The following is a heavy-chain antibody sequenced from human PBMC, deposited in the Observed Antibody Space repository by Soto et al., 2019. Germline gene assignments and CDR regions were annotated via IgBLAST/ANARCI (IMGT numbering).Heavy chain of an antibody. CDR1: GGSISSSNW. V-gene: IGHV4-4*02. D-gene: IGHD2-2*01. J-gene: IGHJ4*02. CDR3: ASRTVVVPAAIRTGFDY. Sequence: SETLSLTCAVSGGSISSSNWWSWVRQPPGQGLEWIGEIYHSGSTNYSPSLKSRVTISVDKSKNQFSLKLSSVTAADTAVHYCASRTVVVPAAIRTGFDYWGQGTLVTVSS. CDR2: IYHSGST.